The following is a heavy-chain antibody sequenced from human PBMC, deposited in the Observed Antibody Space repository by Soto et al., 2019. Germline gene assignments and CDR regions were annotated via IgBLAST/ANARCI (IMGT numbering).Heavy chain of an antibody. J-gene: IGHJ4*02. CDR3: AKDSRVSSGSPGDY. CDR1: GFTFSSYG. D-gene: IGHD6-19*01. V-gene: IGHV3-30*18. Sequence: GGSLRLSCAASGFTFSSYGMHWVRQAPGKGLEWVAVISYDGSNKYYADSVKGRFTISRDNSKNTLYLQMNSLRAEDTAVYYCAKDSRVSSGSPGDYWGQGTLVTVSA. CDR2: ISYDGSNK.